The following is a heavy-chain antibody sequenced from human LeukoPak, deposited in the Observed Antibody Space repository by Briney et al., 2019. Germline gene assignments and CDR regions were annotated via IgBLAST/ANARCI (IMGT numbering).Heavy chain of an antibody. CDR2: ISSSSSTI. J-gene: IGHJ4*02. CDR1: GFTFSSYS. V-gene: IGHV3-48*01. Sequence: GGSLRLSCAASGFTFSSYSMNWVRQAPGKGLEWVSYISSSSSTIYYADSVKGRFTISRDNAKNSLYLQMNSLRAEDTAVYYCARPKWSCLIGLIDYWGQGTLVTVSS. CDR3: ARPKWSCLIGLIDY. D-gene: IGHD1-26*01.